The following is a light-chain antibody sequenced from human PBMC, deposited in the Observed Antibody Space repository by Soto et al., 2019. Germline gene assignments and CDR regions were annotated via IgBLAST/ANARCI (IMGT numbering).Light chain of an antibody. CDR2: GAS. Sequence: EIGLTQSPGTLSLSPGERATLSCRASQSVTSNYVAWYQQKPGQAPRLLLFGASIRDTGIPVRFSGSGSGTDFTLTITRLEPEDFAVYYCHQYGSSPGPFGQGTKVEVK. CDR1: QSVTSNY. J-gene: IGKJ1*01. V-gene: IGKV3-20*01. CDR3: HQYGSSPGP.